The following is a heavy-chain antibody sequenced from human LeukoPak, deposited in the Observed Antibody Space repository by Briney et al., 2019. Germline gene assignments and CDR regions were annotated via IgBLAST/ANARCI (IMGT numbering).Heavy chain of an antibody. CDR2: ISSSSSYI. V-gene: IGHV3-21*01. CDR3: ARAIAIRGFDY. J-gene: IGHJ4*02. CDR1: GFTFSSYS. D-gene: IGHD3-16*02. Sequence: PGGSLRLSCAASGFTFSSYSMNWVRQAPGKGLEWVSSISSSSSYIYCADSVKGRFTISRDNAKNSLYLQMNSLRAEDTAVYYCARAIAIRGFDYWGQGTLVTVSS.